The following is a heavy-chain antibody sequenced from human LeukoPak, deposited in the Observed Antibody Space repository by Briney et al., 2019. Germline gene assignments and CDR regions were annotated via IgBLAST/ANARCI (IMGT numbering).Heavy chain of an antibody. D-gene: IGHD6-13*01. J-gene: IGHJ2*01. CDR3: ARGRGSSWYLSGDPSGEWYFDL. CDR2: IYYSGST. Sequence: SETLSLTCTVSGGSISSYYWSWIRQPPGKGLEWIGYIYYSGSTNYNPSLKSRVTISVDTPKNQFSLKLSSVTAADTAVYYCARGRGSSWYLSGDPSGEWYFDLWGRGTLVTVSS. V-gene: IGHV4-59*01. CDR1: GGSISSYY.